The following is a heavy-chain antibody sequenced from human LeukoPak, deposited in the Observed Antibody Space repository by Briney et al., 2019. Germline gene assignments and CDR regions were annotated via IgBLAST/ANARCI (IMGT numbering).Heavy chain of an antibody. J-gene: IGHJ4*02. CDR2: ISGSGGST. CDR3: AKQYCGGDCSNYFDY. CDR1: GFTFSSYW. V-gene: IGHV3-23*01. Sequence: GGSLRLSCAASGFTFSSYWMSWVRQAPGKGLEWVSAISGSGGSTYYADSVKGRFTISRDNSKNTLYLQMNSLRAEDTAVYYCAKQYCGGDCSNYFDYWGQGTLVTVSS. D-gene: IGHD2-21*01.